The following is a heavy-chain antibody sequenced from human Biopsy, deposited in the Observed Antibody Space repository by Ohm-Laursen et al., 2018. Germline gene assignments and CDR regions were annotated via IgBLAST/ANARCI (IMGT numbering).Heavy chain of an antibody. D-gene: IGHD3-22*01. CDR1: GGSISSNNYY. CDR3: ARDYDTSDYYFDS. V-gene: IGHV4-39*02. Sequence: SGTLSLTCTVSGGSISSNNYYWGWIRQPPGKGLEWIGSIFYSGSTHYKPSLKSRVNIYVDTSKNQFSLKLNSVTAADTAVYYCARDYDTSDYYFDSWGQGTLVTVSS. CDR2: IFYSGST. J-gene: IGHJ4*02.